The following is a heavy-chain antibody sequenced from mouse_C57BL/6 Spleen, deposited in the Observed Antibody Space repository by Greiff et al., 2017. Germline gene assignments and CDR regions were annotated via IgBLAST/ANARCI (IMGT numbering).Heavy chain of an antibody. Sequence: DVMLVESGGGLVQPGGSLKLSCAASGFTFSDYYMYWVRQTPEKRLEWVAYISNGGGSTYYPDTVKGRFTISRDNAKNTLYLQMSRLKSEDTAMYYWARQDGSSYEGGFDYWGQGTTLTVSS. CDR3: ARQDGSSYEGGFDY. D-gene: IGHD1-1*01. CDR2: ISNGGGST. V-gene: IGHV5-12*01. J-gene: IGHJ2*01. CDR1: GFTFSDYY.